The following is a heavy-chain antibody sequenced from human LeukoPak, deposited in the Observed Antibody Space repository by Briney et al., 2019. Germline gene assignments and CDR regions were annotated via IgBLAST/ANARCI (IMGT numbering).Heavy chain of an antibody. J-gene: IGHJ5*02. CDR3: ARDLRKKRVVVVPAAGFDP. V-gene: IGHV3-23*01. CDR2: ISGGGGST. D-gene: IGHD2-2*01. CDR1: GFTFTSYS. Sequence: GGSLRLSCAASGFTFTSYSMNWVRQAPGKGLEWVSTISGGGGSTYYADSVKGRFTISRDNSKNTLYLQMNSLRAEDTAVYYCARDLRKKRVVVVPAAGFDPWGQGTLVTVSS.